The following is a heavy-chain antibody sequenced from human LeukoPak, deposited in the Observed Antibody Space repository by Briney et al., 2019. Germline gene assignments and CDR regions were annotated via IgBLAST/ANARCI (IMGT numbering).Heavy chain of an antibody. V-gene: IGHV1-18*01. Sequence: ASVKVSCKASGYTFTSYGISWVRQAPGQGLEWMGWISAYNGNTNYAQKLQGRVTMTTDTSTSTAYVELRSLRSDDTAVYYCARAGYSYGSPNYYYYYGMDVWGQGTTVTVSS. CDR1: GYTFTSYG. D-gene: IGHD5-18*01. J-gene: IGHJ6*02. CDR2: ISAYNGNT. CDR3: ARAGYSYGSPNYYYYYGMDV.